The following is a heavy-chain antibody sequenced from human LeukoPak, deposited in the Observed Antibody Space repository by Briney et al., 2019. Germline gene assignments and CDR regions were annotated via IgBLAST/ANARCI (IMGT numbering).Heavy chain of an antibody. CDR3: ARDQVRYDFWSGYLDY. CDR1: GGSISSGSYY. V-gene: IGHV4-61*02. J-gene: IGHJ4*02. D-gene: IGHD3-3*01. Sequence: PSQTLSLTCTGSGGSISSGSYYWSWIRQPAGKGLEWIGRIYTSGSTNYNPSLKSRVTISVDTSKNQFSLKLSSVTAADTAVYYCARDQVRYDFWSGYLDYWGQGTLVTVSS. CDR2: IYTSGST.